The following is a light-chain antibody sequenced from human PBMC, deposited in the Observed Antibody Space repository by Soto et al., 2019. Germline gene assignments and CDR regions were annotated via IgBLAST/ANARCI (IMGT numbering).Light chain of an antibody. CDR1: SSSIGAGYD. V-gene: IGLV1-40*01. J-gene: IGLJ3*02. CDR2: GNS. CDR3: QSYDSSLSGSV. Sequence: QSVLTQPTSVSGAPGQRVTISCTGSSSSIGAGYDVHWYPQLPGTAPKLLIYGNSNRPSGVPDRLSGSKSGTAASLAITGLQAEDEADYCCQSYDSSLSGSVFGGGTKLPVL.